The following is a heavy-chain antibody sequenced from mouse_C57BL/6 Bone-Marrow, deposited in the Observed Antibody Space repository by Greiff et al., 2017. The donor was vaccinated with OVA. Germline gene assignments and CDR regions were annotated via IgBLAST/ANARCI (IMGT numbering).Heavy chain of an antibody. CDR3: ERTPIYYGSYGYFDV. J-gene: IGHJ1*03. CDR2: IYPRSGNT. Sequence: QVQLQQSGAELARPGASVKLSCKASGYTFTSYGISWVKQRTGQGLEWIGEIYPRSGNTYYNEKFKGKATLTADKSSSTAYMELRSLTSEDSAVYFCERTPIYYGSYGYFDVWGTGTTVTVSS. CDR1: GYTFTSYG. D-gene: IGHD2-1*01. V-gene: IGHV1-81*01.